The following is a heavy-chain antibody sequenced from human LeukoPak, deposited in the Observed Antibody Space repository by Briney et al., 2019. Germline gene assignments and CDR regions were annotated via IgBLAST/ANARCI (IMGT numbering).Heavy chain of an antibody. J-gene: IGHJ4*02. D-gene: IGHD1-26*01. CDR3: ARPGQWELLH. Sequence: PGGSLRLSCAASGFTFSSYAMSWVRQAPGKGLEWVSAISSSGSTINYADSVKGRFTISRDNAKNSLYLQMNSLRAEDTAVYYCARPGQWELLHWGQGTLVTVSS. CDR2: ISSSGSTI. V-gene: IGHV3-23*01. CDR1: GFTFSSYA.